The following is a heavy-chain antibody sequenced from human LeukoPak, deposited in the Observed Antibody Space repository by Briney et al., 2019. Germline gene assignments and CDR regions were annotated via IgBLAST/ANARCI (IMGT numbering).Heavy chain of an antibody. CDR1: GGSISSNY. J-gene: IGHJ4*02. CDR2: IYTSGST. CDR3: ARDGRGYASSWYFDL. D-gene: IGHD6-13*01. V-gene: IGHV4-4*07. Sequence: SETLSLTCTVSGGSISSNYWSWIQQPAGKGLEWIGRIYTSGSTNYSPSLKSRVTLSVDTSRNQFSLRLSSVTAADTAVYYCARDGRGYASSWYFDLWGQGTLVTVSS.